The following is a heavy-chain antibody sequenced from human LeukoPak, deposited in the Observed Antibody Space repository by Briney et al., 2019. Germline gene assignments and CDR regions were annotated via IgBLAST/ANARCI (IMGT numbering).Heavy chain of an antibody. D-gene: IGHD5-18*01. Sequence: PGRSLRLSCAASGFTFSSYGMHWVRQAPGKGLEWVAVIWYDGSNKYYADSVKGRFTISRDNSKNTLYLQMNSLRAEDTAVYYCARGDVDTAMDYDPPAPGGYWGQGTLVTFSS. J-gene: IGHJ4*02. CDR2: IWYDGSNK. CDR3: ARGDVDTAMDYDPPAPGGY. V-gene: IGHV3-33*01. CDR1: GFTFSSYG.